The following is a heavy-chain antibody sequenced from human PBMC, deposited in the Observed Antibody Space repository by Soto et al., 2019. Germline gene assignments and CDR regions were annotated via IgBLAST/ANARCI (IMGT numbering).Heavy chain of an antibody. Sequence: EVQLVESGGGLVQPGRSLRLSCAASGFTFDDYAMHWVRQAPGKGLEWVAGISWNSANIGYADSVKGRLTISRDNAKKSLYLQMNSLRAEDTAVYYCARDSLHRGWSPLEHYWGQGTLVTVSS. V-gene: IGHV3-9*01. CDR2: ISWNSANI. D-gene: IGHD6-19*01. CDR1: GFTFDDYA. J-gene: IGHJ4*02. CDR3: ARDSLHRGWSPLEHY.